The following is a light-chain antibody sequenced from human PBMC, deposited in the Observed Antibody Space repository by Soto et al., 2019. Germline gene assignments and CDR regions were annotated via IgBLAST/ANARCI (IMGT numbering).Light chain of an antibody. CDR1: QRVSSSY. J-gene: IGKJ1*01. CDR3: QQYGTSPPWT. Sequence: EVVLTQSPGTLSLSPGERATLSCRASQRVSSSYVAWYQQKPGQAPRLLIYAASTRATGIPDRFSGSGSGTDFTLAISSLEPEDFAVYYCQQYGTSPPWTFGQGTKVDIK. CDR2: AAS. V-gene: IGKV3-20*01.